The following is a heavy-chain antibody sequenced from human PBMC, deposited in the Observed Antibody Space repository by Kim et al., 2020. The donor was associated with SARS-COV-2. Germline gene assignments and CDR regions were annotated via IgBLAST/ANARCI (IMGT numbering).Heavy chain of an antibody. D-gene: IGHD1-26*01. V-gene: IGHV4-4*02. CDR2: IYHSGTT. Sequence: SETLSRTCAVSGCSIISSNWWSWVRQPPGKGLEWIGEIYHSGTTNYNPSLKSRVTVSVDKSKNQFSLRLSSVTAADTAVYYCSRAQGGAFDYWGQGTLVTVSS. CDR3: SRAQGGAFDY. J-gene: IGHJ4*02. CDR1: GCSIISSNW.